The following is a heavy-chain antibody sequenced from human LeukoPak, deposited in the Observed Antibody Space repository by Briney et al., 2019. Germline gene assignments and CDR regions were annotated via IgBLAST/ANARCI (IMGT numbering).Heavy chain of an antibody. Sequence: ASVKVSCKASGYTFTDYYMHWVRQAPGQGLEWMGWLNPNTGGTDYIQKFQGSVTMTRDTSISTAYMELNSLKSDDTAVYYCVRVVRRAAAHAGNWFDPWGQGTLVTVSS. CDR2: LNPNTGGT. V-gene: IGHV1-2*02. D-gene: IGHD2-2*01. J-gene: IGHJ5*02. CDR3: VRVVRRAAAHAGNWFDP. CDR1: GYTFTDYY.